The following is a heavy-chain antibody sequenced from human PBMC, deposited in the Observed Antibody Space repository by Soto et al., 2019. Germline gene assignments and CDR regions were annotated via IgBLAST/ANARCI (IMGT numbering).Heavy chain of an antibody. CDR2: IHYTGST. D-gene: IGHD1-1*01. Sequence: PSETLSLTCTVSGGSMSRYYWTWIRQPPGKGLEWIGNIHYTGSTNYNPSLKSRVTILLGTSTSQFSLKVSSVTAADTAVYYRARDLTISSTDGPLDPWGHGTLVTVPS. J-gene: IGHJ5*02. CDR1: GGSMSRYY. V-gene: IGHV4-59*01. CDR3: ARDLTISSTDGPLDP.